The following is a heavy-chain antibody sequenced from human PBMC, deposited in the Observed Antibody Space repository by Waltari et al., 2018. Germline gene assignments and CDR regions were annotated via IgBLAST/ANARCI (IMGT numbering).Heavy chain of an antibody. CDR2: ISAYNGNT. D-gene: IGHD3-3*01. J-gene: IGHJ4*02. Sequence: QVQLVQSGAEVKKPGASVKVSCKASGYTFTSYGISWVRQAPGPGLEWMGWISAYNGNTNYAQKLQGRVTMTTDTSTSTAYMELRSLRSDDTAVYYCARAVRLTYYDFWSGYFYFDYWGQGTLVTVSS. CDR3: ARAVRLTYYDFWSGYFYFDY. V-gene: IGHV1-18*01. CDR1: GYTFTSYG.